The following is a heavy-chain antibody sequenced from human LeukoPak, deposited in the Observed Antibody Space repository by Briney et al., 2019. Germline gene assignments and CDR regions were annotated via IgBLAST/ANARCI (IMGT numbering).Heavy chain of an antibody. CDR2: ISSSSSYI. CDR1: GFTFSSYS. Sequence: GGSLRLSCAASGFTFSSYSMNWVRQAPGKGLEWVSSISSSSSYIYYADSVKGRFTISRDNAKNSLYLQMNSLRAEDTAVYYCARDSLSWDDAFDIWAKGQWSPSLQ. J-gene: IGHJ3*02. V-gene: IGHV3-21*01. CDR3: ARDSLSWDDAFDI. D-gene: IGHD6-13*01.